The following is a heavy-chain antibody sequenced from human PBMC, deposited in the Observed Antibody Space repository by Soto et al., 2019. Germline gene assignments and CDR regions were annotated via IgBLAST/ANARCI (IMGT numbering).Heavy chain of an antibody. CDR1: GFTFSSYA. CDR3: SPCRLLLVATRSDY. J-gene: IGHJ4*02. CDR2: ISGSGGST. Sequence: EVQLLESGGGLVQPGGSLRLSCAASGFTFSSYAMSWVRQAPGKGLEWVSTISGSGGSTYYADSVKGRFTISRDNSRNTLYLQMSSLRAEDTAVYYCSPCRLLLVATRSDYWGQGTLVTVSS. V-gene: IGHV3-23*01. D-gene: IGHD2-15*01.